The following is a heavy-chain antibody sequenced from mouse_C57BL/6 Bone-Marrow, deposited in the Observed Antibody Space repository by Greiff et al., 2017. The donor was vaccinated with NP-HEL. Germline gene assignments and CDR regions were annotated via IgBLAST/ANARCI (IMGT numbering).Heavy chain of an antibody. J-gene: IGHJ3*01. CDR1: GYTFTNYW. D-gene: IGHD1-1*01. CDR2: IYPGGGYT. V-gene: IGHV1-63*01. Sequence: VQLVESGAELVRPGTSVKMSCKASGYTFTNYWIGWAKQRPGHGLEWIGDIYPGGGYTNYNEKFKGKATLTADKSSSTAYMQFSSLTSEDSAIYYCARRGYYYGSSSFAYWGQGTLVTVSA. CDR3: ARRGYYYGSSSFAY.